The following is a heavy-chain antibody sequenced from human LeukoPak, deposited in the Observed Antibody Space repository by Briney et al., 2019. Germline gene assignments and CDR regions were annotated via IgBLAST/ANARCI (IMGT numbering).Heavy chain of an antibody. CDR2: ISYDGSNK. CDR3: AKGLSGDIVENFDY. J-gene: IGHJ4*02. V-gene: IGHV3-30*18. D-gene: IGHD5-12*01. CDR1: GFTFSSYG. Sequence: GRSLRLSCAASGFTFSSYGMHWVRQAPGKGLEWVAVISYDGSNKYYADSVKGRFTISGDNSKNTLYLQMNSLRAEDTAVYYCAKGLSGDIVENFDYWGQGTLVTVSS.